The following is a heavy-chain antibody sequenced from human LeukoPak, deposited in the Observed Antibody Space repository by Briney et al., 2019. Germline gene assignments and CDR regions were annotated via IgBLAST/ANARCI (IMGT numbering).Heavy chain of an antibody. CDR3: AKGRYYDSSGYPIDY. Sequence: GGSLRLSCEGSGFTFSSYWMSWVRQAPGKGLEWVAFIRYDGNIKYFADSVKGRFTISRDTSKNTLYLQMNSLRAEDTAVYYCAKGRYYDSSGYPIDYWGQGTLVTVSS. CDR2: IRYDGNIK. J-gene: IGHJ4*02. V-gene: IGHV3-30*02. D-gene: IGHD3-22*01. CDR1: GFTFSSYW.